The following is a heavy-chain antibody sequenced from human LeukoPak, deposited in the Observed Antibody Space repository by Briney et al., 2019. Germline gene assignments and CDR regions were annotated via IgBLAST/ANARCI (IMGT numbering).Heavy chain of an antibody. D-gene: IGHD6-19*01. CDR1: GFSFGDYG. V-gene: IGHV3-23*01. CDR3: AKDARRSDGWYFFDH. J-gene: IGHJ4*02. Sequence: GGSLRLSCTASGFSFGDYGMSWVRQAPGKGLEWVSVISDSGDITYYADSVKGRFTISRDNSKNTLYLQMNSLRAEDTAIYYCAKDARRSDGWYFFDHWGQGALVTVSS. CDR2: ISDSGDIT.